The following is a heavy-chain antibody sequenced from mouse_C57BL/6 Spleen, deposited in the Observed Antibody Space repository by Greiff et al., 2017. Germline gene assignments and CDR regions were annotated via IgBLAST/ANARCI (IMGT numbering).Heavy chain of an antibody. Sequence: EVQLQQSGPELVKPGASVKIPCKASGYTFTDYNMAWVKQSHGKSLEWIGDINPNNGGTIYNQKFKGKATLTVDNSSSPAYMELRSLTSEDTAVYYCARPYGSSLYYFDYWGQGTTLTVSS. CDR1: GYTFTDYN. D-gene: IGHD1-1*01. V-gene: IGHV1-18*01. J-gene: IGHJ2*01. CDR2: INPNNGGT. CDR3: ARPYGSSLYYFDY.